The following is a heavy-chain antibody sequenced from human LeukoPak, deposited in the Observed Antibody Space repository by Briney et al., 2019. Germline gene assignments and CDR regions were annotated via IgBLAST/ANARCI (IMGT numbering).Heavy chain of an antibody. CDR1: GGSISSSSYY. Sequence: PSETLSLTCTVSGGSISSSSYYWGWIRQPPGKGLEWIGSIYYSGSTYYNPSPKSRVTISVDTSKNQFSLKLSSVTAADTAVYYCARGYCSSTSCLRNWFDPWGQGTLVTVSS. D-gene: IGHD2-2*01. CDR3: ARGYCSSTSCLRNWFDP. V-gene: IGHV4-39*07. J-gene: IGHJ5*02. CDR2: IYYSGST.